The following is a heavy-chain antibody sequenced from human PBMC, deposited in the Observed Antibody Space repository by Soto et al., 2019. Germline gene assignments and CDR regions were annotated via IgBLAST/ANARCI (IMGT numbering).Heavy chain of an antibody. J-gene: IGHJ4*02. D-gene: IGHD3-22*01. V-gene: IGHV1-69*10. CDR3: AKEKSRYDRSGYYRPDY. CDR1: GDTFSSYA. Sequence: ASVKVSCKSSGDTFSSYAISWVRQAPGQGLEWMGGIIPMLGTPSYAQKFQDRVTITADKFTSTAYMELSGLRSEDTAVYYCAKEKSRYDRSGYYRPDYWGQGTLVTVSS. CDR2: IIPMLGTP.